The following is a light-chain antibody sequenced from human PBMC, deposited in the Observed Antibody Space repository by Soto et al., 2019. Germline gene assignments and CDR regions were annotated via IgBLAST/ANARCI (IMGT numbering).Light chain of an antibody. CDR3: QKCDYLPI. CDR1: HDITSY. CDR2: DAS. Sequence: DIQITQSPSSLSASVGDRVTITCQARHDITSYLNWYLHKPGKAPKLLIYDASILEAGVPSRFSGSGSGTDFTFTIRSLQPEDVATYYCQKCDYLPIFGPGTTVDFK. J-gene: IGKJ3*01. V-gene: IGKV1-33*01.